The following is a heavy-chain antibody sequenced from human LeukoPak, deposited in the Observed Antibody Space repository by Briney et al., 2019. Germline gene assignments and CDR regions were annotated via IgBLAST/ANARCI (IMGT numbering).Heavy chain of an antibody. V-gene: IGHV1-69*10. CDR1: GGTFSSYA. CDR2: IIPILGIA. CDR3: ARSGGQIQLWRLGMDV. J-gene: IGHJ6*02. D-gene: IGHD5-18*01. Sequence: ASVKVSCKASGGTFSSYAISWVRHAPGQGLEWMGGIIPILGIANYAQKFQGRVTITADNSTSTAYMELSSLRSEDTAVGYCARSGGQIQLWRLGMDVWGQGTTVTVSS.